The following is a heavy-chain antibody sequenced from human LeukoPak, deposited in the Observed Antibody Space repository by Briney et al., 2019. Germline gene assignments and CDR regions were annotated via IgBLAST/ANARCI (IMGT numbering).Heavy chain of an antibody. CDR1: GFTFNNYA. CDR2: ISYDGSNK. J-gene: IGHJ2*01. Sequence: PGGSLRLSCAASGFTFNNYAMHWVRQAPGKGLEWVAVISYDGSNKYYADSVKGRFTISRDNSKNTLYLQMNSLRAEDTAVYYCARDSEDYHGSGSFYDFGWYFDLWGRGTLVTVSS. D-gene: IGHD3-10*01. CDR3: ARDSEDYHGSGSFYDFGWYFDL. V-gene: IGHV3-30*04.